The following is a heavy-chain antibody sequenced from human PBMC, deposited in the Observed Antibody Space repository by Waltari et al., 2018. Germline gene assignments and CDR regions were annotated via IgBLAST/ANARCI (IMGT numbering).Heavy chain of an antibody. J-gene: IGHJ6*02. CDR3: ARDLEYSSSSGDLYGMDV. V-gene: IGHV1-69*13. D-gene: IGHD6-6*01. CDR2: IIPMFGKA. CDR1: GGTFSSYA. Sequence: QVQLVQSGAEVKKPGSSVKVSCKASGGTFSSYAISWVRQAPGQGLEWMGGIIPMFGKANDAQKFQGRVTITSDESTSTAYMELSSLRSEDTAVYYCARDLEYSSSSGDLYGMDVWGQGTTVTVSS.